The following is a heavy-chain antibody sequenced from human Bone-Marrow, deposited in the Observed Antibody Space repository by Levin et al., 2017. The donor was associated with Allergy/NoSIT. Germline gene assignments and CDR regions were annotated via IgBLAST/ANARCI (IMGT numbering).Heavy chain of an antibody. Sequence: GGSLRLSCAASGFTFSLYAMIWVRQAPGKGLEWVSSVSGTGVDTYYADSVKGRFTVSRDNSKNTQYLQMNSLRAEDTAVYYCAKDPYGSGSYGFDYWGQGTLVTVSS. V-gene: IGHV3-23*01. CDR3: AKDPYGSGSYGFDY. CDR2: VSGTGVDT. J-gene: IGHJ4*02. CDR1: GFTFSLYA. D-gene: IGHD3-10*01.